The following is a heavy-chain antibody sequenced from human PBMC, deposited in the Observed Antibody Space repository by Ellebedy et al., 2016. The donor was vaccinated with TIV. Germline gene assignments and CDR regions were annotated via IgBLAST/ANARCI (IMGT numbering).Heavy chain of an antibody. CDR3: ARGMKDSSGYFYWYFDL. CDR2: IYYSGSA. J-gene: IGHJ2*01. CDR1: GGSISNYY. Sequence: MPSETLSLTYTVSGGSISNYYWSWIRQPPGKGLEWIGYIYYSGSAYYNPSLKSRVTISLDTSKNQFSLKLSSVTAADTAVYYCARGMKDSSGYFYWYFDLWGRGTLVTVSS. V-gene: IGHV4-59*12. D-gene: IGHD3-22*01.